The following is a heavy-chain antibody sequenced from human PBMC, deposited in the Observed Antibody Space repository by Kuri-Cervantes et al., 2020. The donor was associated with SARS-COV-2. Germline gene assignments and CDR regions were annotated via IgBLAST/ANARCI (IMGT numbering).Heavy chain of an antibody. Sequence: ASVKVSCKASGYTFSTYDINWVRQASGQGLEWMGWMNPDTGNSGYAQNFRGRVTMTRDTSTSTAYMELSRLRFDDTAVYYCVRFRYYDSSRNASDMWGQGTMVTVSS. CDR2: MNPDTGNS. D-gene: IGHD3-22*01. CDR1: GYTFSTYD. J-gene: IGHJ3*02. CDR3: VRFRYYDSSRNASDM. V-gene: IGHV1-8*02.